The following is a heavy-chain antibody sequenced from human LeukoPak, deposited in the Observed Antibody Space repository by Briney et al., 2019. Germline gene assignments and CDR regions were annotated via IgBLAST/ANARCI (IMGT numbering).Heavy chain of an antibody. V-gene: IGHV1-46*01. Sequence: ASVKVSCKASGYTFASYYMHWVRQAPGQGLEWMGIINPSGGSTSYAQKFQGRVTMTRDTSTSTVYMELSSLRSEDTAVYYCATNRDGYDDGGYWGQGTLVTVSS. CDR2: INPSGGST. CDR1: GYTFASYY. D-gene: IGHD5-24*01. J-gene: IGHJ4*02. CDR3: ATNRDGYDDGGY.